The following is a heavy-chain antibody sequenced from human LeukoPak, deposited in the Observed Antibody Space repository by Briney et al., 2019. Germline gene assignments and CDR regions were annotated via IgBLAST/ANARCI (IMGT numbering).Heavy chain of an antibody. J-gene: IGHJ4*02. D-gene: IGHD3-10*01. CDR2: IIPIFGTA. V-gene: IGHV1-69*06. CDR1: GGTFGSYA. CDR3: ARANRITMVRYFDY. Sequence: SVKVSCKASGGTFGSYAISWVRQAPGQGLEWMGGIIPIFGTANYAQKFQGRVTITADKSTSTAYMELSSLRSEDTAVYYCARANRITMVRYFDYWGQGTLVTVSS.